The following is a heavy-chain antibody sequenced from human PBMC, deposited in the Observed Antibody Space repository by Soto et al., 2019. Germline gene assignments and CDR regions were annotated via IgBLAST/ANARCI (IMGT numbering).Heavy chain of an antibody. CDR1: GFTFSNYG. CDR3: AKELDAAAAGYFFDH. Sequence: QVQLVESGGGVVQPGRSLRLSCAASGFTFSNYGMHWVRQAPGKGLEWLSVIANDGGDKKYANSVKGRFTISRENAKNTMYLQMSSLIAEDTAVYYCAKELDAAAAGYFFDHWGQGTLVTVSS. J-gene: IGHJ4*02. D-gene: IGHD6-13*01. V-gene: IGHV3-30*18. CDR2: IANDGGDK.